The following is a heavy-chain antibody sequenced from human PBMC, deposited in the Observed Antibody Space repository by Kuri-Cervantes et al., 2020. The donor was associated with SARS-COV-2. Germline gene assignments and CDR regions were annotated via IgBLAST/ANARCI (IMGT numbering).Heavy chain of an antibody. V-gene: IGHV4-39*01. J-gene: IGHJ3*01. CDR1: GVSVRVSSYY. D-gene: IGHD6-19*01. CDR2: VRYSVVT. CDR3: VLRGPIAVLIHYAFHV. Sequence: GSLRLSCTVYGVSVRVSSYYWGWIRQVPGKGLEWIGSVRYSVVTSYNPSLKSRASVSVDPSQNQFSLRLSSVTAADTAVYYCVLRGPIAVLIHYAFHVWGQGRMVTVSS.